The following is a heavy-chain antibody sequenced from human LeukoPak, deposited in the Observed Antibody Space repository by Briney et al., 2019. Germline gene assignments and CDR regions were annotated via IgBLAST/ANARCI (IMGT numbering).Heavy chain of an antibody. CDR1: GFTFSNAY. CDR3: TTDAGYSSRWYNY. D-gene: IGHD6-13*01. J-gene: IGHJ4*02. CDR2: IKSKIDGETT. V-gene: IGHV3-15*01. Sequence: GGSLRLSCVASGFTFSNAYMSWVRQAPGKGLEWVGCIKSKIDGETTDYAAPVKGRFTISRDDSRNTLYLQMNSLKTEDTAVYYCTTDAGYSSRWYNYWGQGTLVTVSS.